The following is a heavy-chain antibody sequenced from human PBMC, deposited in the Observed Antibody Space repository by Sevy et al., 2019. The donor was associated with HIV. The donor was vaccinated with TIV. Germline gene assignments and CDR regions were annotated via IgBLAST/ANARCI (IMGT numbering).Heavy chain of an antibody. V-gene: IGHV1-2*06. Sequence: ASVKVSCKATGYMFSDYNMNWVRQAPGQGLEWMALINPNSGVTIYAQKFRGRVSLTRDTSMSTAYMELSALTSDDTAVYYCVREDNNAPRTLLSFDIWGQGTMVTVSS. J-gene: IGHJ3*02. CDR3: VREDNNAPRTLLSFDI. CDR1: GYMFSDYN. CDR2: INPNSGVT. D-gene: IGHD1-20*01.